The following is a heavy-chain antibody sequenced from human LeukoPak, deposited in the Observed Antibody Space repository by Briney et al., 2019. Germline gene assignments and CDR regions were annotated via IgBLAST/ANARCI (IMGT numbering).Heavy chain of an antibody. D-gene: IGHD6-6*01. Sequence: GGSLRLSCAASGFTFSSYAMHWVRQAPGKGLEWVAVISYDGSNKYYADSVKGRFTISRDNSKNPLYLQMNSLRAEDTAVYYCAIAARLSYSPYWGQGTLVTVSS. V-gene: IGHV3-30-3*01. CDR3: AIAARLSYSPY. CDR2: ISYDGSNK. CDR1: GFTFSSYA. J-gene: IGHJ4*02.